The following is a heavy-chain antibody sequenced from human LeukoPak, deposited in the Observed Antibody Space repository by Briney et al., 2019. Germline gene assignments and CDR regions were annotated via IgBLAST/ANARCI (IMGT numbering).Heavy chain of an antibody. J-gene: IGHJ5*02. D-gene: IGHD3-10*01. V-gene: IGHV4-34*01. CDR1: GGSFSGYY. Sequence: SETLSLTCAVYGGSFSGYYWSWIRQPPGKGLEWIGEINHSGSTNYNPSLKSRVTISVDTSKNQFSLKLSSVTAADTAVYYCARARGPRRGRINTWFDPWGQGTLVTVSS. CDR2: INHSGST. CDR3: ARARGPRRGRINTWFDP.